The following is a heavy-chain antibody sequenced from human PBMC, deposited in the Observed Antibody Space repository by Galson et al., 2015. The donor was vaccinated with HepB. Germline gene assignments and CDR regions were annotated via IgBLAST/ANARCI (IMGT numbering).Heavy chain of an antibody. CDR2: ISYSGDT. D-gene: IGHD2-2*01. V-gene: IGHV4-30-4*01. CDR3: ARGPRYCTSTSCLHDYYYYYYMDV. CDR1: GDSISSGDYY. Sequence: TLSLTCTVSGDSISSGDYYWSWIRQPPGKGLEWIGYISYSGDTYSNASLKSRLTISVDTSENQFSLKLSSVTATDTAVYYCARGPRYCTSTSCLHDYYYYYYMDVWGKGTTVTVSS. J-gene: IGHJ6*03.